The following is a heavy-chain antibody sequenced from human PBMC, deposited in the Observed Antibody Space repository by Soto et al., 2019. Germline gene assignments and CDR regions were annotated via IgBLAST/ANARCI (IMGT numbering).Heavy chain of an antibody. CDR3: ARGVENIVVVLDVFGYYGMDV. J-gene: IGHJ6*02. D-gene: IGHD2-2*01. CDR1: GYTLANYA. CDR2: INAGNDNT. V-gene: IGHV1-3*01. Sequence: WASVKVSCKASGYTLANYALHWVRLAPGQSLEWMGWINAGNDNTKYSQKFQGRVTITRDTSASTAYMELSSLRSEDTAVYFCARGVENIVVVLDVFGYYGMDVWGQGTTVTVSS.